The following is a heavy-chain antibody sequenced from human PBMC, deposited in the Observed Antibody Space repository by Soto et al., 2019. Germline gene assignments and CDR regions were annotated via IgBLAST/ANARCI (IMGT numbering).Heavy chain of an antibody. CDR1: GFIFSNYA. CDR2: TSFDGSNK. D-gene: IGHD2-21*01. J-gene: IGHJ4*02. V-gene: IGHV3-30-3*01. Sequence: QVQLVESGGGVVQPGTSLRLSCAAPGFIFSNYAMHWVRQAPGKGLEWVAVTSFDGSNKYYADSVKGRCTISRDKSDNALCLQMICLRGEGTAVYYCASEVMDLQYFDYWCEGTLVSVST. CDR3: ASEVMDLQYFDY.